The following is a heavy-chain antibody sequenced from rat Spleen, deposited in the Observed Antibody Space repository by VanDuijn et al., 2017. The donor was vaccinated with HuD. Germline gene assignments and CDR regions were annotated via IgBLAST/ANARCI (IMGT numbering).Heavy chain of an antibody. J-gene: IGHJ2*01. V-gene: IGHV6-6*01. CDR1: GFTFSAAW. Sequence: EVQVLESGGGLVQPGNSLKLSCATPGFTFSAAWMYCYRPFPEKRLEWVARIKAKSNNNATDYTESVKGRLTISRDDSKSSIYLQMNNLKEEDTAIYYCANYDWGQGVMVTVSS. CDR3: ANYD. D-gene: IGHD1-12*01. CDR2: IKAKSNNNAT.